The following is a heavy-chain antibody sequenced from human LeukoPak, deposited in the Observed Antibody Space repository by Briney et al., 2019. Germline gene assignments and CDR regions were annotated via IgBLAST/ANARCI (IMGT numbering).Heavy chain of an antibody. V-gene: IGHV3-23*01. CDR1: EFTFSSYA. CDR2: ISGSGGST. CDR3: AKDLAVAGDY. Sequence: GGSLRLSCVASEFTFSSYAISWVRQAPGKGLEWVSAISGSGGSTYYADSVKGRFTISRDNSKNTLYLQMNSLRAEDTAVYYCAKDLAVAGDYWGQGTLVTVSS. D-gene: IGHD6-19*01. J-gene: IGHJ4*02.